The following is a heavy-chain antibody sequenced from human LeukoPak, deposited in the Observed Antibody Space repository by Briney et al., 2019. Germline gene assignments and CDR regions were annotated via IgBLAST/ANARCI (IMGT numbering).Heavy chain of an antibody. CDR3: ARDISLASGTTVTTRYFDY. J-gene: IGHJ4*02. V-gene: IGHV3-15*01. Sequence: PGGSLRLSCAASGITLSNAWMSWVRQAPGKGLEWVGRIKSKTDGGTTEYAAPVKGRFTISRDNAKNSLYLQMNSLRAEDTAVYYCARDISLASGTTVTTRYFDYWGQGTLVTVSS. CDR1: GITLSNAW. CDR2: IKSKTDGGTT. D-gene: IGHD4-17*01.